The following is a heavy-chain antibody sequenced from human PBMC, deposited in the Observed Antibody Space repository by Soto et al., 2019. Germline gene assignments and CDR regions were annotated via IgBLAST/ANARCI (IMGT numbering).Heavy chain of an antibody. CDR3: ARVLLWFGEYPNWFDP. D-gene: IGHD3-10*01. J-gene: IGHJ5*02. Sequence: PVGSLRLSCAASGFTFSSYWMSWVRQAPGKGLEWVANIKQDGSEKYYVDSVKGRFTISRDNAKNSLYLQMNSLRAEDTAVYYCARVLLWFGEYPNWFDPWGQGTLVTVSS. V-gene: IGHV3-7*01. CDR1: GFTFSSYW. CDR2: IKQDGSEK.